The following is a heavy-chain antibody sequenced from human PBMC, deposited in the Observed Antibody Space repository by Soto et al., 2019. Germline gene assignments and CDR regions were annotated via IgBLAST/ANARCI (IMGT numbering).Heavy chain of an antibody. D-gene: IGHD3-3*01. V-gene: IGHV4-61*08. J-gene: IGHJ4*01. CDR1: GGSVSMGVYY. CDR2: ISNSGST. Sequence: SETRSLTCSVSGGSVSMGVYYWSWIRQPPGKGLELFGYISNSGSTNYNPSLTSRVAISLDRSRTQISLKLTSVTAADTAVYYSARIRITYFSVVTGHYLDDWGRGTMVTVSS. CDR3: ARIRITYFSVVTGHYLDD.